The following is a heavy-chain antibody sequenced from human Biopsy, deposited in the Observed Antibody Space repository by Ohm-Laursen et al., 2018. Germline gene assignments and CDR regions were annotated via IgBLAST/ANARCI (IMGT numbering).Heavy chain of an antibody. J-gene: IGHJ4*02. V-gene: IGHV3-23*01. Sequence: GSLRLSCAASGFTFNTYAMSWVRQAPGKGLEWVSGLSGSGGSTFYADSVRGRFTISRDNSENTLYLQMNSLRAEDTAVYYCALAAAQTVTHFDYWGQGTLVTVSS. CDR1: GFTFNTYA. D-gene: IGHD4-17*01. CDR2: LSGSGGST. CDR3: ALAAAQTVTHFDY.